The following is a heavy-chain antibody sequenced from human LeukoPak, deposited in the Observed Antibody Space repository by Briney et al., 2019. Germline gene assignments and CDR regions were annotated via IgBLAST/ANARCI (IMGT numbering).Heavy chain of an antibody. CDR1: GYTFTSYY. Sequence: AASVKVSCKASGYTFTSYYMHWVRQAPGQGLEWMGIINPSGGSTSYAQKFQGRVTMTRDTSTSTVYMELSSLRSEDTAVYYCARDGPTVVIAVTAFDIWGQGTMVTVSS. CDR2: INPSGGST. CDR3: ARDGPTVVIAVTAFDI. D-gene: IGHD4-23*01. J-gene: IGHJ3*02. V-gene: IGHV1-46*01.